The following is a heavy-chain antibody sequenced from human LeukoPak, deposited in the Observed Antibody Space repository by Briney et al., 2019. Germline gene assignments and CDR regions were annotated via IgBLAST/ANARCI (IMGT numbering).Heavy chain of an antibody. V-gene: IGHV3-30*18. CDR2: ISYDGSNK. CDR1: GFTFSSYG. Sequence: PGRSLRLSCAASGFTFSSYGMHWVRQAPGKGLEWVAVISYDGSNKYYADSVKGRFTISRDNSKNTLYLQMNSLRAEDTAVYYCAKDRSGGYFDYWGQGTLVTVSS. CDR3: AKDRSGGYFDY. D-gene: IGHD3-16*01. J-gene: IGHJ4*02.